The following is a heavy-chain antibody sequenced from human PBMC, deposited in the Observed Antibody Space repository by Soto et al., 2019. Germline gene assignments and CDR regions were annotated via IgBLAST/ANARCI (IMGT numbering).Heavy chain of an antibody. J-gene: IGHJ6*02. Sequence: ASVKVSCKVSGYTLTELSMHWVRQAPGKGLEWMGGFDPEDGETIYAQKFRGRVTMTEDTSTDTAYMELSSLRSEDTAVYYCATDGSIAVAGIPSSDYYYGMDVWGQGTTVTVSS. D-gene: IGHD6-19*01. CDR2: FDPEDGET. CDR1: GYTLTELS. V-gene: IGHV1-24*01. CDR3: ATDGSIAVAGIPSSDYYYGMDV.